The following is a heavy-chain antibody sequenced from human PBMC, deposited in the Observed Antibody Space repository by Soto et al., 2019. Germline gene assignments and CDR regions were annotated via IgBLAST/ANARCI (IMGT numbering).Heavy chain of an antibody. J-gene: IGHJ4*02. CDR3: ARSGQIGIVVVTHFDY. CDR2: IIPIFGTA. D-gene: IGHD3-22*01. Sequence: QVQLVQSGAEVKKPGSSVKVSCKASGGTFSSYAISWVRQAPGQWLEWMGGIIPIFGTANYAQKFQGRVTITADESTSTAYMELSSLRSEDTAVYYCARSGQIGIVVVTHFDYWGQGTLVTVSS. CDR1: GGTFSSYA. V-gene: IGHV1-69*01.